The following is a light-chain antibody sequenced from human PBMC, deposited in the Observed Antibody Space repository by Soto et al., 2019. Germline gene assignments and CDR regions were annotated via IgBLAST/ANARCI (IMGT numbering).Light chain of an antibody. J-gene: IGKJ1*01. CDR3: QQYSISLLT. CDR2: GAS. Sequence: SVSTVSLYNREGATLSCRVSLTVSDNYLAWYQQKAGQVPRLVIYGASSRATGIPDRFSASGSGTDFTLTISRLEPEDFAVYYCQQYSISLLTFCHVSNVAIK. CDR1: LTVSDNY. V-gene: IGKV3-20*01.